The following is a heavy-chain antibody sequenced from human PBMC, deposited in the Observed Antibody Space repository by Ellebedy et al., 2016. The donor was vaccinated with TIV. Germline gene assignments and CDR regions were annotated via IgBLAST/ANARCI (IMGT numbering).Heavy chain of an antibody. J-gene: IGHJ1*01. CDR2: IQDTDT. D-gene: IGHD5-24*01. Sequence: MPSETLSLTCTVSGGSLSPYYWSWIRQPPGKGLEWIGYIQDTDTDYNPSLESRVPISLDTSKNQLSLKLTSVTASDTAMYYCARHEGWLQLQHWGQGTLVTVSS. CDR1: GGSLSPYY. V-gene: IGHV4-59*08. CDR3: ARHEGWLQLQH.